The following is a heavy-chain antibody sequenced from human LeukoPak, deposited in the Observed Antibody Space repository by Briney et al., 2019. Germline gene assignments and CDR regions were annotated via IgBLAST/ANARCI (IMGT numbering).Heavy chain of an antibody. V-gene: IGHV3-30*18. CDR2: ISYDGSNK. CDR1: GFTFNTYS. Sequence: TGGSLRLSCEASGFTFNTYSMNWARQAPGKGLEWVAVISYDGSNKYYADSVKGRFTISRDNSKNTLYLQMNSLRAEDAAVYYCAKWGSTHYDFWSGSSGFDYWGQGTLVTVSS. CDR3: AKWGSTHYDFWSGSSGFDY. D-gene: IGHD3-3*01. J-gene: IGHJ4*02.